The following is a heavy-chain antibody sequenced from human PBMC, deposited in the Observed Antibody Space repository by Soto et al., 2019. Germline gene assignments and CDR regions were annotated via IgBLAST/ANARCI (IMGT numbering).Heavy chain of an antibody. D-gene: IGHD3-10*01. J-gene: IGHJ5*02. CDR3: ARGAGRITMVRGVKVGTKKNWFDP. CDR2: INHSGST. CDR1: GGSFSGYY. Sequence: TSETLSLTCAVYGGSFSGYYWSWIRQPPGKGLEWIGEINHSGSTNYNPSLKSRVTISVDTSKNQFSLKLSSVTAADTAVYYCARGAGRITMVRGVKVGTKKNWFDPWGQGTLVTVS. V-gene: IGHV4-34*01.